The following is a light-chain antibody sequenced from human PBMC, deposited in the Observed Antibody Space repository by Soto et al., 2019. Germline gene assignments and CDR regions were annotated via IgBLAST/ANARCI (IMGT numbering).Light chain of an antibody. CDR3: QQYNNWPPWT. CDR2: DAS. Sequence: EIVMTQSQAALSVSPGERATLTCKASPTVSSNLAWYQQKRGQAPRLLIYDASTRTTGIPARFSGSGSGTDFTLTISSLQSEDDSVYFCQQYNNWPPWTFGQGTKVETK. J-gene: IGKJ1*01. CDR1: PTVSSN. V-gene: IGKV3-15*01.